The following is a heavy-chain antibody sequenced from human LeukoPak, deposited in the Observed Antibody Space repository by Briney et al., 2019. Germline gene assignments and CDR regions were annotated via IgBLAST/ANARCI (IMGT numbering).Heavy chain of an antibody. V-gene: IGHV4-39*01. Sequence: SETLSLTCTVSSGSISTSNYYWGWVRQPPGKALEWIGNIFYSGSTYYSPSLKSRVTISVDTSKNQFSLKLTSVTAADTAVYYCASIPITMIAARYFDLWGRGTLVTVSS. CDR2: IFYSGST. J-gene: IGHJ2*01. CDR1: SGSISTSNYY. CDR3: ASIPITMIAARYFDL. D-gene: IGHD3-22*01.